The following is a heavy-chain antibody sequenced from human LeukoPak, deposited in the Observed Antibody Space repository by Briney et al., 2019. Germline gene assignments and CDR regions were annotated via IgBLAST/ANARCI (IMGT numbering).Heavy chain of an antibody. J-gene: IGHJ4*02. D-gene: IGHD3-22*01. CDR1: GYTFTNYG. V-gene: IGHV1-18*01. CDR3: ARVPGTYYYDSSDY. Sequence: GASVKVSCKASGYTFTNYGISWVRQAPGQGLEWMGWISAYNGKTNYAQKLQGRVTMTTDTSTSTSYMDLRSLRSDDTAVYYCARVPGTYYYDSSDYWGQGTLVTVSS. CDR2: ISAYNGKT.